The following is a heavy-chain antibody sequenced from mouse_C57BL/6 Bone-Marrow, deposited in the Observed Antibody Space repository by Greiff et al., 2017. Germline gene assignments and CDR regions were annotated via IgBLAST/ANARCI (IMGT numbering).Heavy chain of an antibody. CDR1: GYSITSGYY. CDR2: ISYDGSN. Sequence: EVQLQESGPGLVKPSQSLSLTCSVTGYSITSGYYWNWIRQFPGNKLEWMGYISYDGSNNYNPSLKNRISITRDTSKNQFFLKLNSVTTEDTATYYCARRNYSYYAKDFWGKGTSVTVSS. CDR3: ARRNYSYYAKDF. V-gene: IGHV3-6*01. J-gene: IGHJ4*01. D-gene: IGHD1-1*02.